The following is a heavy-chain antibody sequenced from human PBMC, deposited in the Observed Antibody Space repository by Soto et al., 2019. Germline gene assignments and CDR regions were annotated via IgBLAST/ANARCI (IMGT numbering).Heavy chain of an antibody. Sequence: PGGSLRLSCTGSGFSFTNAWMSWVRQAPGKGLEWVGRIKSKTDGGTTDCAAPVKGRFSISRDDSKNTLYLQMNTLETEDTAVYYCTTGRYSDNGNSYFSLLVWGHGTLVTVSS. V-gene: IGHV3-15*01. CDR2: IKSKTDGGTT. D-gene: IGHD3-22*01. J-gene: IGHJ4*01. CDR3: TTGRYSDNGNSYFSLLV. CDR1: GFSFTNAW.